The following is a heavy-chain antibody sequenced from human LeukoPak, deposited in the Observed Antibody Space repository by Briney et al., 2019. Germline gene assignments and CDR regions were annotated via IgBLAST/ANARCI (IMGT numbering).Heavy chain of an antibody. J-gene: IGHJ4*02. Sequence: GGSLRLSCAVSGFTFDDYAMHWVRQAPGKGLEWVSGISWNSGSIGYADSVKGRFTISRDNAKNSLYLQMNSLRAEDTAVYYCARDYDSSGYYDYWGQGTLVTVSS. CDR1: GFTFDDYA. CDR2: ISWNSGSI. V-gene: IGHV3-9*01. CDR3: ARDYDSSGYYDY. D-gene: IGHD3-22*01.